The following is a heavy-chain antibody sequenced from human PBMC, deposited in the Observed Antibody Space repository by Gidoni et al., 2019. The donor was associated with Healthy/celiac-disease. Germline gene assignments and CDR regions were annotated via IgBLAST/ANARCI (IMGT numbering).Heavy chain of an antibody. CDR2: IKQDGSEK. CDR1: GFTCSSYW. V-gene: IGHV3-7*01. Sequence: EVQLVESGGGLVQPGGSLRLSCAASGFTCSSYWMSWVRQAPGKGLEWVANIKQDGSEKYYVDSVKGRFTISRDNAKNSLYLQMNSLRAEDTAVYYCARAVAGTWGIFDYWGQGTLVTVSS. J-gene: IGHJ4*02. CDR3: ARAVAGTWGIFDY. D-gene: IGHD6-19*01.